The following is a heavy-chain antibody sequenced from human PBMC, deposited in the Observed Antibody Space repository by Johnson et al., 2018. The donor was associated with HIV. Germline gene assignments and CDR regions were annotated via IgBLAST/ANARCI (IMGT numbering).Heavy chain of an antibody. CDR3: ARGGSTAGFDI. CDR1: GFTFDDYG. J-gene: IGHJ3*02. CDR2: VNWNGDST. D-gene: IGHD6-19*01. V-gene: IGHV3-20*04. Sequence: VQLVESGGGVVRPGGSLRLSCAASGFTFDDYGMSWVRQAPGKGLEWVSGVNWNGDSTGYADSVNGRFTISRDNAKNSVYLQMNSLRVADTAIYYCARGGSTAGFDIWGQGTMVTVSS.